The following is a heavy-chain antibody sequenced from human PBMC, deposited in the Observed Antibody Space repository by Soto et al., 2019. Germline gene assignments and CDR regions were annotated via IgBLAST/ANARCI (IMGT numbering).Heavy chain of an antibody. CDR3: AKIPAYGAGSSEGNWLDP. J-gene: IGHJ5*02. Sequence: SETLSLTCTVSGGSISNYSWSWSRQPPGKGLEWIGYIHYSGSTKYNPSLKSRLTISIDTSRRQFTLNLSSVTAADTAVYYCAKIPAYGAGSSEGNWLDPWGQGTLVTVSS. D-gene: IGHD3-10*01. CDR2: IHYSGST. CDR1: GGSISNYS. V-gene: IGHV4-59*01.